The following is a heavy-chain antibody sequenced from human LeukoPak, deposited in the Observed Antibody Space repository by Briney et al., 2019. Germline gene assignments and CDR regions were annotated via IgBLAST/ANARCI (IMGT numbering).Heavy chain of an antibody. J-gene: IGHJ4*02. CDR3: ARDSIAVAGDFDY. V-gene: IGHV3-74*01. CDR1: GFTFSSYW. D-gene: IGHD6-13*01. Sequence: TGGSLRLSCAASGFTFSSYWMHWVRQAPGKGLVWVSRISSDGTTTTYADSVKGRFTISRDNAKNTLYLQMNSLRAEDTAVYYCARDSIAVAGDFDYWGQGTLVTVSS. CDR2: ISSDGTTT.